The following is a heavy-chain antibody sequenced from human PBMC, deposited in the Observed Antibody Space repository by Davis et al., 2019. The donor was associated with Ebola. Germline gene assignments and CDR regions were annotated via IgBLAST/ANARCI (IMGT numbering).Heavy chain of an antibody. J-gene: IGHJ5*02. CDR2: MFYIGTT. CDR1: GASISDGDYY. D-gene: IGHD6-19*01. Sequence: SETLSLTCSVSGASISDGDYYWSWIRQPPGKGLEWIAYMFYIGTTNYNPSLQSRVIISVDTSKNQFSLKLSSVTAADTAVYYCARVYSSGWYGWFDPWGPGTLVTVSA. V-gene: IGHV4-30-4*01. CDR3: ARVYSSGWYGWFDP.